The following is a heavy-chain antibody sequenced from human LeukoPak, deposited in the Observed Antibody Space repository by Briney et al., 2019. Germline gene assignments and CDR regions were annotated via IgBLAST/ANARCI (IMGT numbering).Heavy chain of an antibody. D-gene: IGHD4-23*01. CDR2: IWYDGSNK. J-gene: IGHJ4*02. Sequence: GGSLRLSCATSGFTFSTYWMTWVRQAPGKGLEWVAVIWYDGSNKYYADSVKGRFTISRDNSKNTLYLQMNSLRAEDTAVYYCAREVSYGGNPSRGYFDYWGQGTLVTVSS. CDR1: GFTFSTYW. V-gene: IGHV3-33*08. CDR3: AREVSYGGNPSRGYFDY.